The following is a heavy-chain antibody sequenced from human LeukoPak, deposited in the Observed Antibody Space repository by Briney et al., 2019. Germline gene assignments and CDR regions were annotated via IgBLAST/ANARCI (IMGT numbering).Heavy chain of an antibody. Sequence: GGSLRLSCAASGFTFSSYAMSWVRQAPGKGLEWVSAISGSGGSTYYVDSVKGRFTISRDNSKNTLYLQMNSLRAEDTAVYYCAKVSSGWYGAFDIWGQGTMVTVSS. CDR2: ISGSGGST. CDR3: AKVSSGWYGAFDI. D-gene: IGHD6-19*01. J-gene: IGHJ3*02. CDR1: GFTFSSYA. V-gene: IGHV3-23*01.